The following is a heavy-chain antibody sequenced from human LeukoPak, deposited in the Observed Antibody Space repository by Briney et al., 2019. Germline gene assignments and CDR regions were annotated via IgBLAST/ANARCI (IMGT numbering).Heavy chain of an antibody. V-gene: IGHV1-2*02. CDR3: ARGGDVIVVVGLDY. CDR2: INPNSGGT. CDR1: GCTFTGYY. J-gene: IGHJ4*02. D-gene: IGHD3-22*01. Sequence: ASVKVSCKASGCTFTGYYMHWVRQAPGQGLEWMGWINPNSGGTNYAHKFQGRVTMTRDTSNSTAYLELRRLRSDATAVYYCARGGDVIVVVGLDYWGQGTLVTVSS.